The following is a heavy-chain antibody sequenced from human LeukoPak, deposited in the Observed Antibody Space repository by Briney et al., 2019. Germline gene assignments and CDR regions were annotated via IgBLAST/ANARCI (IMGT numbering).Heavy chain of an antibody. V-gene: IGHV1-2*02. CDR2: INSNSGAT. J-gene: IGHJ4*02. Sequence: ASVKVSCKASGYTFTGYYMHWVRQAPGQGLEWMGWINSNSGATDYAQKFQGRVTMTRDTSISTAYMELSSLRSGDTAVYFCASGANVAYWGQGTLVTVSS. D-gene: IGHD4/OR15-4a*01. CDR1: GYTFTGYY. CDR3: ASGANVAY.